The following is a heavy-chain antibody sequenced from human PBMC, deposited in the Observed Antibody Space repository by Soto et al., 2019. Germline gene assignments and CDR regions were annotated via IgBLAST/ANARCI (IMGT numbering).Heavy chain of an antibody. D-gene: IGHD2-2*02. V-gene: IGHV1-69*06. CDR3: ARRLPAAIHEGYYYYGMDV. Sequence: SVKVSCKASGGTFSSYAISWVRQAPGQGLEWMGGIIPIFGTANYAQKFQGRVTITADKSTSTAYMELSSLRSEDTAVYYCARRLPAAIHEGYYYYGMDVWGQGTTVTVSS. J-gene: IGHJ6*02. CDR1: GGTFSSYA. CDR2: IIPIFGTA.